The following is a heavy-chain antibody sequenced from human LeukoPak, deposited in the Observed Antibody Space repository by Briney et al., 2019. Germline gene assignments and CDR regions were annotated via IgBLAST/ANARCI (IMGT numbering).Heavy chain of an antibody. V-gene: IGHV1-58*01. CDR2: IVVGSGNT. Sequence: GRSVSVSCTPSGFTFTTSAVQRGREAGGHRVEWIGRIVVGSGNTDHAQKFQGRLSITRDISTSTAYMELSSLRSEDTAVYYCAGDIVVVPAASRFWFDPWGQGTLVTVSS. D-gene: IGHD2-2*01. J-gene: IGHJ5*02. CDR1: GFTFTTSA. CDR3: AGDIVVVPAASRFWFDP.